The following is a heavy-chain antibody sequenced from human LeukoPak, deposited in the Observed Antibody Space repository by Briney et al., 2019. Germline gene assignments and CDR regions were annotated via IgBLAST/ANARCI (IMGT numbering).Heavy chain of an antibody. CDR3: VKVAKYYYGSETYYFFEH. Sequence: GGSLRLSCAVSGFTFITYWMSWVRQLPGKGLEWVANINQDGTEKYYVDSVKGRFTISRDNAKNSLDLQMNSLRVEDTAIYYCVKVAKYYYGSETYYFFEHWGQGTPVTASS. D-gene: IGHD3-10*01. V-gene: IGHV3-7*01. CDR2: INQDGTEK. CDR1: GFTFITYW. J-gene: IGHJ4*02.